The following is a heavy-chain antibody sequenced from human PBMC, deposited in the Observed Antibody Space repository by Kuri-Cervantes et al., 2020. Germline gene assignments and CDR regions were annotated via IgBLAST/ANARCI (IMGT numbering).Heavy chain of an antibody. V-gene: IGHV3-30*04. CDR2: ISYDGSNK. CDR1: GFTFTSYA. CDR3: AREGGYDSLDY. Sequence: GESLKISCAASGFTFTSYAMNWVRQAPGKGLEWVAVISYDGSNKYYADSVKGRFTISRDNSKNTLYLQMNSLRAEDTAVYYCAREGGYDSLDYWGQGTLVTVSS. J-gene: IGHJ4*02. D-gene: IGHD5-12*01.